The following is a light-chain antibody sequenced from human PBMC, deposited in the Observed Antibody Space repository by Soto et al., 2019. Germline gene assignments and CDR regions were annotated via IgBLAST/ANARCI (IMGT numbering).Light chain of an antibody. J-gene: IGKJ5*01. CDR2: AAS. CDR1: QSVSGSY. V-gene: IGKV3-20*01. CDR3: QQYDTSVIT. Sequence: EIVLTQSPGTLSLSPGERATLSCRASQSVSGSYLAWYQLKPGQAPRLLIYAASTRATGTPDRFSGSGSGTDFTLTISRLEPEDFAVYSCQQYDTSVITFGQGTRLEIK.